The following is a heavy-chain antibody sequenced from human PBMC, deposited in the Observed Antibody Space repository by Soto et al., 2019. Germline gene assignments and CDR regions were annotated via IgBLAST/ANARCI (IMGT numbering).Heavy chain of an antibody. CDR1: GYTFTNYD. J-gene: IGHJ4*02. Sequence: QVQLVQSGSEVKKPGASVKVSCKASGYTFTNYDLHWVRQASGQGLEWMGWVNPKTGNTAYAQKFQGRVTMSRDTSVTAAYMELSSLTSEDTPVYFCARSDYGDLDYWGQGTRVTVSS. CDR2: VNPKTGNT. V-gene: IGHV1-8*01. CDR3: ARSDYGDLDY. D-gene: IGHD4-17*01.